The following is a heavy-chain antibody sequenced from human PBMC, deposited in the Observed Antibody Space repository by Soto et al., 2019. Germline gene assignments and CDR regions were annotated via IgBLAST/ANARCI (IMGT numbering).Heavy chain of an antibody. CDR3: ARGRGSTGYLGREHYFDY. J-gene: IGHJ4*02. V-gene: IGHV3-66*01. D-gene: IGHD2-2*01. CDR2: IDIGGNT. Sequence: GGSLRLSCAASGFSVTNNYMNWVRQAPGKGLEWVSIIDIGGNTYYADSVKDRFTISRDNSRNTLYLHMDSLRAEDTAVYYCARGRGSTGYLGREHYFDYWGQGNLVTVSS. CDR1: GFSVTNNY.